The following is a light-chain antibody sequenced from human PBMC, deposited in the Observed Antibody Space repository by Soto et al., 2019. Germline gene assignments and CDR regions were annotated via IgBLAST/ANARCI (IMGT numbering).Light chain of an antibody. J-gene: IGKJ1*01. CDR2: DAS. V-gene: IGKV1-5*01. CDR1: QRVGWY. Sequence: DIQVTQFPSTLSASVGDRVTITCRASQRVGWYLAWYQKNPGKAPKLLIYDASTLESGVPSRFSGSGSGTDFALTISSLQSDDFATYYCQEYNSYTWTFGQGTTVEIK. CDR3: QEYNSYTWT.